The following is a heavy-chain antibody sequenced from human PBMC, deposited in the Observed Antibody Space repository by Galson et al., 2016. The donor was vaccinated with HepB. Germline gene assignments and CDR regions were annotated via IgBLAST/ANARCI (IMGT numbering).Heavy chain of an antibody. CDR2: ITGGGGTT. D-gene: IGHD2-8*02. Sequence: SLRLSCAASGFIFSTYAMNWVRQAPGKGLELVSGITGGGGTTHYADSVKGRFTISRDNSMSTLHLQMNSLRAEDTAIYFCAKALAPYCSGGSCFRGSDPWGRGTLVTVSS. J-gene: IGHJ5*02. CDR3: AKALAPYCSGGSCFRGSDP. V-gene: IGHV3-23*01. CDR1: GFIFSTYA.